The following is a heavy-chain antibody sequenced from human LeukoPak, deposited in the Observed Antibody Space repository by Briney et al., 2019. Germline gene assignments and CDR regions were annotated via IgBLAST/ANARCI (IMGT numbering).Heavy chain of an antibody. V-gene: IGHV1-18*01. CDR1: GYTFTSYG. Sequence: ASVKVSCKASGYTFTSYGISWVRQAPGQGLEWMGWISAYNGNTNYAQKLQGRVTMTTDTSTSTAYMELRSLRSDDTAVYYCARESNYYDSSGYYYYYGMGVWGQGTTVTVSS. CDR2: ISAYNGNT. CDR3: ARESNYYDSSGYYYYYGMGV. D-gene: IGHD3-22*01. J-gene: IGHJ6*02.